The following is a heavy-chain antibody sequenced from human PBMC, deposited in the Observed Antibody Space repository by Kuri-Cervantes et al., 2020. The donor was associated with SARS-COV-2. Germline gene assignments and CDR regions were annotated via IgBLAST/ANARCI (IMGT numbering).Heavy chain of an antibody. J-gene: IGHJ2*01. D-gene: IGHD3-16*01. CDR3: ARDPSPYVSWYFDL. Sequence: GGSLRLSCAASGFTFSSYSMNWVRQAPGKGLEWVSSISSSSSYIYYADSVKGRFTISRDNAKNSLYLQMNSLRPEETAVYYCARDPSPYVSWYFDLWGRGTLVTVSS. CDR2: ISSSSSYI. V-gene: IGHV3-21*01. CDR1: GFTFSSYS.